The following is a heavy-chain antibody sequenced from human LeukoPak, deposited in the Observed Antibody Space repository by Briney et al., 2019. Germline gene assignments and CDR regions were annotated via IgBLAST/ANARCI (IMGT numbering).Heavy chain of an antibody. V-gene: IGHV3-21*01. Sequence: PGGSLRLSCAASGFTFGSYSMNWVRQAPGKGLEWVSSISSSSSYIYYADSVKGRFTISRDNAKNSLYLQMNSLRAEDTAVYYCARDSAYCGGDCYSSRYYYYYYMDVWGKGTTVTVSS. CDR2: ISSSSSYI. CDR1: GFTFGSYS. CDR3: ARDSAYCGGDCYSSRYYYYYYMDV. D-gene: IGHD2-21*02. J-gene: IGHJ6*03.